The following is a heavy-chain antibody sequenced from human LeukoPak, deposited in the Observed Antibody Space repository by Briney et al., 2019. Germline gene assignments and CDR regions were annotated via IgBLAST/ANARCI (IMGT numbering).Heavy chain of an antibody. CDR2: IIPIFGTA. CDR1: GGTFSSYA. J-gene: IGHJ6*03. V-gene: IGHV1-69*13. D-gene: IGHD3-10*01. CDR3: ASGSGSCEPDYYYYYMDV. Sequence: ASVKVSCKASGGTFSSYAISWVRQAPGQGLEWMGGIIPIFGTANYAQKFQGRVTITADESTSTAYMELSSLRSEDTAVYYCASGSGSCEPDYYYYYMDVWGKGTTVTVSS.